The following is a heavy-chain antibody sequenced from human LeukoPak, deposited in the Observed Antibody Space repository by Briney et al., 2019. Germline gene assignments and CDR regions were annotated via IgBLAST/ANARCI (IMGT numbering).Heavy chain of an antibody. CDR1: GGSISSYY. D-gene: IGHD3-3*01. CDR2: IYYSGST. J-gene: IGHJ5*02. Sequence: SETLSLTCTVSGGSISSYYWSWIRQPPGKELEWIGYIYYSGSTNYNPSLKSRVTISVDTSKNQFSLKLSSVTAADTAVYYCARHPRVGVAGLFDPWGQGTLVTVSS. CDR3: ARHPRVGVAGLFDP. V-gene: IGHV4-59*08.